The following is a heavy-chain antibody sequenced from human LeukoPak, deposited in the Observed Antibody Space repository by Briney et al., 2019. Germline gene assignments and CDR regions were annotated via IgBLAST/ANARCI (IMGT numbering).Heavy chain of an antibody. Sequence: GGSLRLSCAASGFTFSSYWMSWVRQAPGKGLEWVANIKQDGSEKYYVDSVKGRFTISRDNAKKSLYLQMSSLRADDTAVYYCARDRLLYYYDSGPTGHFQHWGQGTLVTV. V-gene: IGHV3-7*01. CDR2: IKQDGSEK. CDR1: GFTFSSYW. CDR3: ARDRLLYYYDSGPTGHFQH. D-gene: IGHD3-22*01. J-gene: IGHJ1*01.